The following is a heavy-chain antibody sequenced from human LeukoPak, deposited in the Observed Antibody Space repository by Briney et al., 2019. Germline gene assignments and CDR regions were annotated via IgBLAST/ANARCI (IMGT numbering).Heavy chain of an antibody. D-gene: IGHD3-22*01. CDR3: ARVMYYYDSSGYYHYWYFDL. V-gene: IGHV3-74*01. Sequence: GGSLRLSCVASGFTFSDYRMHWVRQAPGKGLVWVSHTNSNGRRTSYADSVKGRFNISRDNAKNTLYLQMNSLRAEDTAVYSCARVMYYYDSSGYYHYWYFDLWGRGTLVTVSS. J-gene: IGHJ2*01. CDR1: GFTFSDYR. CDR2: TNSNGRRT.